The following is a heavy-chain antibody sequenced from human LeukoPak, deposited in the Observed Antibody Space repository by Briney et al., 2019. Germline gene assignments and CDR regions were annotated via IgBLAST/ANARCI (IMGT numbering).Heavy chain of an antibody. J-gene: IGHJ5*02. D-gene: IGHD6-13*01. Sequence: SETLSLTCTVSGGSISSYYWSWIRQPPGKGLEWIGYIYYSGSTNYNPSLKSRVTISVDTSKNQFSLKLSSVTAADTAVYYCASHVGAAVRNWFDPWGQGTLVTVSS. CDR3: ASHVGAAVRNWFDP. CDR1: GGSISSYY. CDR2: IYYSGST. V-gene: IGHV4-59*08.